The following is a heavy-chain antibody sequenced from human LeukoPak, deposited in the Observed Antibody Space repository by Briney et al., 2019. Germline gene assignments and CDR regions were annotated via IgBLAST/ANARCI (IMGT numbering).Heavy chain of an antibody. J-gene: IGHJ4*02. CDR2: LYYSGNT. Sequence: SETLSLTCTVAGGSISTYYWMWIRQPPGKGLKWIGYLYYSGNTKYSPSLKSRVTILEDTSKNQASLKLRSVTAADTAVYYCARGVAGSGSTPNYWGQGTLVTVSS. CDR3: ARGVAGSGSTPNY. CDR1: GGSISTYY. V-gene: IGHV4-59*01. D-gene: IGHD1-26*01.